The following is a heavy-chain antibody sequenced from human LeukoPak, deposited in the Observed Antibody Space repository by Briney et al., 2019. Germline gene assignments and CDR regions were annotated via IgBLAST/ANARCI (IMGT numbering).Heavy chain of an antibody. J-gene: IGHJ5*02. CDR3: ARRSGGSCYSFSCDWFDP. V-gene: IGHV1-8*01. CDR1: GHTSTSYA. Sequence: ASVKVSCKSSGHTSTSYAISWVRQATGQGLEWMGWMNPNSGNTGYAQKFQGRVTMTRNTSISTAYMELSSLRSEDTAVYYCARRSGGSCYSFSCDWFDPWGQGTLVTVSS. CDR2: MNPNSGNT. D-gene: IGHD2-15*01.